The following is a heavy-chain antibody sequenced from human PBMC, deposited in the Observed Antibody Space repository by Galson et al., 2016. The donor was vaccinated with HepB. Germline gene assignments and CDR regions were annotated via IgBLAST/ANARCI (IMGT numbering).Heavy chain of an antibody. D-gene: IGHD1-26*01. V-gene: IGHV3-30*03. CDR1: GFTFSSYG. CDR3: ARAGGYDVFDL. Sequence: SLRLSCAASGFTFSSYGMHWVRQAPGKGLEWVAVTSYDESTKYYGDSVKGRFIISRDNSKNTLYLQMNSLRAEDTAVYYCARAGGYDVFDLWGQGTMVTVSS. J-gene: IGHJ3*01. CDR2: TSYDESTK.